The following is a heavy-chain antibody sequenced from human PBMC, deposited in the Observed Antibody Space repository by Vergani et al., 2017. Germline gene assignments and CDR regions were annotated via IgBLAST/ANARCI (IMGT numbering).Heavy chain of an antibody. Sequence: QVQLVESGGGVVQPGRSLTLSCSASGFTFSSYGMHWVRQAPGKGLEWVACILYDGSNKRYVESVKGRFTISRDNSKNTVYLQMNSLRADDTAVYYCARDFRVVATILDSWGQGSLVTVTS. D-gene: IGHD3-3*01. CDR2: ILYDGSNK. CDR3: ARDFRVVATILDS. V-gene: IGHV3-33*01. J-gene: IGHJ4*02. CDR1: GFTFSSYG.